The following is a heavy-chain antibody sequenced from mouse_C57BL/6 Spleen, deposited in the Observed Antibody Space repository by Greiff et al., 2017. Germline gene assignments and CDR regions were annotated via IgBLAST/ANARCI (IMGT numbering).Heavy chain of an antibody. J-gene: IGHJ1*03. V-gene: IGHV5-4*01. D-gene: IGHD2-3*01. CDR3: ARSLDGYYWYFDV. CDR2: ISDGGSYT. CDR1: GFTFSSYA. Sequence: EVQGVESGGGLVKPGGSLKLSCAASGFTFSSYAMSWVRQTPEKRLEWVATISDGGSYTYYPDNVKGRFTISRDNAKNNLYLQMSHLKSEDTAMYYCARSLDGYYWYFDVWGTGTTVTVSS.